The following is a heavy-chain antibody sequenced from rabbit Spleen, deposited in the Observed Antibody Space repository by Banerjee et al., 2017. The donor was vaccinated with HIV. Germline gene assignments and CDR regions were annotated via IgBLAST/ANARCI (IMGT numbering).Heavy chain of an antibody. CDR3: ARDTGSSFSTYGMDL. CDR1: GFSFSSSSW. D-gene: IGHD8-1*01. CDR2: VYAGSSGTT. V-gene: IGHV1S45*01. Sequence: EESGGGPVQPEGSLTLTCTASGFSFSSSSWICWVRQAPGKGLEWIACVYAGSSGTTYYASWAKGRFTVSKTSSTTVTLQMTSLTAADTATYFCARDTGSSFSTYGMDLWGQGTLVTVS. J-gene: IGHJ6*01.